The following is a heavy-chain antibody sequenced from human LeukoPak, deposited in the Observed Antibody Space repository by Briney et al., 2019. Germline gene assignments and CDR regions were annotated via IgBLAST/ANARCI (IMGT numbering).Heavy chain of an antibody. CDR2: IYYSGST. CDR1: GGSISSGGYY. V-gene: IGHV4-31*03. Sequence: PSQTLSLTCTVSGGSISSGGYYWSWIRQHPGKGLEWIGYIYYSGSTYYNPSLKSRVTISVDTSKNQFSLKLSPVTAADTAVYYCARSADSSSWYFDYWGQGTLVTVSS. D-gene: IGHD6-13*01. CDR3: ARSADSSSWYFDY. J-gene: IGHJ4*02.